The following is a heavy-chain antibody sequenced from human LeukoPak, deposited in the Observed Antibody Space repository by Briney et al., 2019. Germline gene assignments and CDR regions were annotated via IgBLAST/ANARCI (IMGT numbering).Heavy chain of an antibody. Sequence: PSETLSLTCTVSGGSISSGDYYWSWIRQPPGKGLEWIGYIYYSGSTNYNPSLKSRVTISVDTSKNQFSLKLSSVTAADTAVYYCARVAPLSTDVNDYWGQGTLVTVSS. CDR1: GGSISSGDYY. CDR3: ARVAPLSTDVNDY. CDR2: IYYSGST. V-gene: IGHV4-30-4*08. J-gene: IGHJ4*02.